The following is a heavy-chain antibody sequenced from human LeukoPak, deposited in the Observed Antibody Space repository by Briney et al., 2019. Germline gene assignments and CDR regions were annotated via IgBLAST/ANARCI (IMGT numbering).Heavy chain of an antibody. V-gene: IGHV3-48*03. J-gene: IGHJ4*02. CDR2: ISSSGSTI. Sequence: AGSLRLSCAASGFTFSSYEMNWVRQAPGKGLEWVLYISSSGSTIYYADSVKGRFTISRDNAKNSLYLQMNSLRAEDTAVYYSTRVQATILHFAYWAQGTVITVSS. CDR1: GFTFSSYE. D-gene: IGHD5-24*01. CDR3: TRVQATILHFAY.